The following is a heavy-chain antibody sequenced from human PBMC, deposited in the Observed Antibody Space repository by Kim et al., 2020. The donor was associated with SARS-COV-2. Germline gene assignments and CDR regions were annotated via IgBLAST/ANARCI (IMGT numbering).Heavy chain of an antibody. CDR2: ISGSGGST. CDR1: GFTFSSYA. Sequence: GGSLRLSCAASGFTFSSYAMSWVRQAPGKGLEWVSAISGSGGSTYYADSVKGRFTISRDNSKNTLYLQMNSLRAEDTAVYYCAKDPRINSGWRYFDYWGQGTLVTVSS. J-gene: IGHJ4*02. D-gene: IGHD6-19*01. V-gene: IGHV3-23*01. CDR3: AKDPRINSGWRYFDY.